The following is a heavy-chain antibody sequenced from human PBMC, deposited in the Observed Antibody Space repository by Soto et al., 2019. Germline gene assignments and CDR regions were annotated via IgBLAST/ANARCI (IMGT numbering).Heavy chain of an antibody. CDR1: GGSISSYY. CDR2: IYYSGST. J-gene: IGHJ4*02. D-gene: IGHD6-13*01. V-gene: IGHV4-59*01. Sequence: SETLSLTCTVSGGSISSYYWSWIRQPPGKGLEWIGYIYYSGSTNYNPSLKSRVTISVDTSKNQFSLKLSSVTAADTAVYYCARESGIAAAGTGGHFDYWGQGTLVTVSS. CDR3: ARESGIAAAGTGGHFDY.